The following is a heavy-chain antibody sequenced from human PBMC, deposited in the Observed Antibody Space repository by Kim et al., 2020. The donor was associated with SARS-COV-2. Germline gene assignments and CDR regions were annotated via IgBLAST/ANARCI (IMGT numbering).Heavy chain of an antibody. CDR2: ISSSSSYT. CDR3: ARVDSWNPFDY. J-gene: IGHJ4*02. D-gene: IGHD1-20*01. CDR1: GFTFSDYY. Sequence: GGSLRLSCAASGFTFSDYYMSWIRQAPGKGLEWVSYISSSSSYTNYADSVKGRFTISRDNAKNSLYLQMNSLRAEDTAVYYCARVDSWNPFDYWGQGTLVTVSS. V-gene: IGHV3-11*05.